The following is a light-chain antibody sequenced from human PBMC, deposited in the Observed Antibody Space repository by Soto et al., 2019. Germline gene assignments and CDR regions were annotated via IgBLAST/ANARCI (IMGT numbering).Light chain of an antibody. V-gene: IGKV3-15*01. CDR1: QSVSSK. CDR3: QQYNNWPPIT. Sequence: EIVITQSPSTLSVSPGERATLSCRASQSVSSKLAWYQQKPGQAPRLLIYGASTRATGIPARFSGSGSGTEFTLTISSLQSEDFAVCYCQQYNNWPPITFGQGTRLEIK. J-gene: IGKJ5*01. CDR2: GAS.